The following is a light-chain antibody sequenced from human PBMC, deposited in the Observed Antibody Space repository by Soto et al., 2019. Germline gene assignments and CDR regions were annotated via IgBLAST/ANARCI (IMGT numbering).Light chain of an antibody. V-gene: IGKV3-20*01. J-gene: IGKJ1*01. CDR3: PQYVSSVT. CDR2: GAS. CDR1: QSVDSSF. Sequence: EIVLTQSPGSLSLSPGESGTLSCRDSQSVDSSFFAWYQQKPDQAPRLLIYGASNRATGIPDRFSGSGSGTAFTLTIRKLEPEDFAVYYCPQYVSSVTFGHGTKVEIK.